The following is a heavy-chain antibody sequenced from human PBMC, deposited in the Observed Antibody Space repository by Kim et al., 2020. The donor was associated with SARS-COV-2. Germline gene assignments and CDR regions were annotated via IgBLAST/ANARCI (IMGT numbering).Heavy chain of an antibody. J-gene: IGHJ4*02. CDR3: ASDIVVVVAEQVSGYSYGAHDY. D-gene: IGHD2-15*01. CDR1: GFTFSSYS. V-gene: IGHV3-21*01. Sequence: GGSLRLSCAASGFTFSSYSMNWVRQAPGKGLEWVSSISSSSSYIYYADSVKGRFTISRDNAKNSLYLQMNSLRAEDTAVYYCASDIVVVVAEQVSGYSYGAHDYWGQGTLVTVSS. CDR2: ISSSSSYI.